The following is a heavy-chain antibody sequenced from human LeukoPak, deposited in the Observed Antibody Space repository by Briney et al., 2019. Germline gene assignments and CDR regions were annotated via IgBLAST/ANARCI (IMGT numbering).Heavy chain of an antibody. J-gene: IGHJ6*03. CDR2: ISAYNGNT. D-gene: IGHD4-17*01. CDR1: GYTFTSYG. Sequence: ASVKVSCKASGYTFTSYGISWVRQAPGQGLEWMGWISAYNGNTNYAQKLQGRVTMTTDTSTSTAYMELSSLRSEDTAVYYCARVVTTFRNYYYMDVWGKGTTVTISS. V-gene: IGHV1-18*01. CDR3: ARVVTTFRNYYYMDV.